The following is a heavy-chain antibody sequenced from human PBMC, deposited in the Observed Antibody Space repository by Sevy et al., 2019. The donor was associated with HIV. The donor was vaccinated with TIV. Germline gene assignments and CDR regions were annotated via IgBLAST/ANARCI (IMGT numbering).Heavy chain of an antibody. V-gene: IGHV4-61*01. CDR1: GGSVSSDISH. Sequence: SETLSLTCTVSGGSVSSDISHWNWIRQPPGKGLEGIGSISYSGTTSYNPSLKSRVTISLDTSKNQLSLKVNSVTAADTAMYYCAKRDYGDYVDYFDPWGQGTLVTVSS. J-gene: IGHJ5*02. CDR3: AKRDYGDYVDYFDP. CDR2: ISYSGTT. D-gene: IGHD4-17*01.